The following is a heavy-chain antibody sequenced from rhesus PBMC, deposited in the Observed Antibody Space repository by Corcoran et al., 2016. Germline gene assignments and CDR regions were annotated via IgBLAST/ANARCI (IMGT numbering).Heavy chain of an antibody. CDR1: GSSFSDYY. D-gene: IGHD6-25*01. CDR3: ARECGSWFFAY. Sequence: EVQLVEFGGGLAKPGGSLRLSGAAPGSSFSDYYMYWVRQAPGKGLEWVTGISYTGGSTYSADTIEGRFTISRANAKITRYLHMDSLRAEATAVYYCARECGSWFFAYWGQGVLVTVSS. V-gene: IGHV3S18*01. J-gene: IGHJ4*01. CDR2: ISYTGGST.